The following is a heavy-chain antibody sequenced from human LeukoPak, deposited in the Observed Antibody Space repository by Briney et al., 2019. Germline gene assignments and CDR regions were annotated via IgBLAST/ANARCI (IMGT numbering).Heavy chain of an antibody. J-gene: IGHJ4*02. Sequence: KTSETLSLTCTVSGGSISSSSYYWGWIRQPPGKGLEWIGSIYYSGSTYYNPSLKSRVTISVDTSKNQFSLKLSSVTAADTAVYYCASLWGASGNYYFSGWGQGALVTVSS. V-gene: IGHV4-39*01. CDR1: GGSISSSSYY. CDR2: IYYSGST. CDR3: ASLWGASGNYYFSG. D-gene: IGHD3-22*01.